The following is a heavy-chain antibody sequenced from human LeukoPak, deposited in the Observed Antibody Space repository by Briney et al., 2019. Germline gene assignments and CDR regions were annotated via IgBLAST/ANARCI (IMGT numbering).Heavy chain of an antibody. Sequence: ASVKVSCKASGGTFSSYAISWVRQAPGQGLEWMGMIYPRDGSTSYAQKFQGRVTVTRDTSTSTVHMELSGLRSEDTAVYYCARDQEGFDYWGQGTLVTVYS. CDR1: GGTFSSYA. V-gene: IGHV1-46*01. CDR2: IYPRDGST. CDR3: ARDQEGFDY. J-gene: IGHJ4*02.